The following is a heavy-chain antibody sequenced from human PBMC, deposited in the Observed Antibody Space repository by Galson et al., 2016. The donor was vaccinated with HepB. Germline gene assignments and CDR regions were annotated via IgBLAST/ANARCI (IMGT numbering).Heavy chain of an antibody. J-gene: IGHJ4*02. V-gene: IGHV3-23*01. CDR3: AKAGFCNAVNCPLEY. Sequence: SLRLSCAASGLTFSGFAMTWVRQAPGKGLEWVSVISDSGDRTHYADSVKGRFTISRDNSKKTLYLQLNSLRAEDTAVYYCAKAGFCNAVNCPLEYWGQGTLVTVSS. CDR1: GLTFSGFA. CDR2: ISDSGDRT. D-gene: IGHD2-8*01.